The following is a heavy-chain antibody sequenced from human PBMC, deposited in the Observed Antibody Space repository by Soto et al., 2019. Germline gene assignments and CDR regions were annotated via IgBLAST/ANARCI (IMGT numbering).Heavy chain of an antibody. J-gene: IGHJ4*02. Sequence: QVQLVQSGAEVKKPGSSVKVSCKASGGTFSSYTISWVRQAPGQGLEWMGRIIPILGIANYAQKFQGRVTITAEKSTSTAYMELSSLRSGDTAVYYCARRARYSGYDFAASFDYWGQGTLVTVSS. CDR2: IIPILGIA. D-gene: IGHD5-12*01. CDR3: ARRARYSGYDFAASFDY. V-gene: IGHV1-69*02. CDR1: GGTFSSYT.